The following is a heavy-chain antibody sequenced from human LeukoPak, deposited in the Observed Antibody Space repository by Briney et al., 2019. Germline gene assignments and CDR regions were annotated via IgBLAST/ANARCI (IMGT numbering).Heavy chain of an antibody. CDR1: GYSISSGYY. D-gene: IGHD1-26*01. CDR2: IYHSGST. Sequence: SETLSLTCTVSGYSISSGYYWGWIRQPPGKGLEWIGSIYHSGSTYYNPSLKSRVTISVDTSKNQFSLKLSSVTAADTAVYYCASVGPSGYWGQGTLVTVSS. J-gene: IGHJ4*02. V-gene: IGHV4-38-2*02. CDR3: ASVGPSGY.